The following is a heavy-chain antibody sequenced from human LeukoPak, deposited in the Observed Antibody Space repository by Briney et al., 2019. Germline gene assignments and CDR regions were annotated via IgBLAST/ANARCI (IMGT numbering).Heavy chain of an antibody. Sequence: PGGSLRLSCEASGFTFGGSWMDWVRQAPGQGLEGVANINEDGSVKNYADSVSGRFTISRDNTKNSLFLQMNSLRVEDTAFYYCAKNFGYQQFDSWGQGTLVTVSS. CDR3: AKNFGYQQFDS. V-gene: IGHV3-7*01. CDR1: GFTFGGSW. CDR2: INEDGSVK. D-gene: IGHD3-10*01. J-gene: IGHJ4*02.